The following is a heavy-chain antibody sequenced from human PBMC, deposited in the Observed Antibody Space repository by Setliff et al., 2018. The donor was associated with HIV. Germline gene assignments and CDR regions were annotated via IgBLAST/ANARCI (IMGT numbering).Heavy chain of an antibody. Sequence: GGSLRLSCAASGFTFSSYRMNWVRQAPGKGLEWVSYISSSGSTIRYADSVRGRVTISRDNSKNTLYLQMNSLRAEDTAVYYCARGYYDSSGYISPVGYWGQGTLVTVSS. V-gene: IGHV3-48*01. J-gene: IGHJ4*02. D-gene: IGHD3-22*01. CDR2: ISSSGSTI. CDR1: GFTFSSYR. CDR3: ARGYYDSSGYISPVGY.